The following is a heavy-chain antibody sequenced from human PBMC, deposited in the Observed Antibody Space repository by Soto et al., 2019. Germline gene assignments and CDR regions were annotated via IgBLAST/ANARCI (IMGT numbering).Heavy chain of an antibody. CDR1: GYTFTSYA. CDR3: ARARRVGYCSSTSCPTLYYYYGMDV. V-gene: IGHV1-3*01. CDR2: INAGNGNT. D-gene: IGHD2-2*01. J-gene: IGHJ6*02. Sequence: ASVKVSCKASGYTFTSYAMHWVRQAPGQRLEWMGWINAGNGNTKYSQKFQGRVTITRDTSASTAYMELSSLRFEDTAVYYCARARRVGYCSSTSCPTLYYYYGMDVWGQGTTVTVSS.